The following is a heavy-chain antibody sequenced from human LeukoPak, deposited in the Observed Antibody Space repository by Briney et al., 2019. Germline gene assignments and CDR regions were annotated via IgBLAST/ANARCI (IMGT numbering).Heavy chain of an antibody. Sequence: PGGSLRLSCAASGFTFSSYWMHWVRQAPGKGLVWVSRINSDGSRTSYADSVKGRFTISRDSAKNTLYLQMNSLRAEDTAVYYCARDTYGSGSYYDLDYWGQGTLVTVSS. V-gene: IGHV3-74*01. CDR1: GFTFSSYW. J-gene: IGHJ4*02. D-gene: IGHD3-10*01. CDR2: INSDGSRT. CDR3: ARDTYGSGSYYDLDY.